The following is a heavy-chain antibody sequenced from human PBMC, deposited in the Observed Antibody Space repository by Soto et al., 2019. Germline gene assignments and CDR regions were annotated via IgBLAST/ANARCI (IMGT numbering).Heavy chain of an antibody. J-gene: IGHJ4*02. CDR3: AKAPR. V-gene: IGHV3-7*01. CDR2: ISPDGGER. CDR1: GCTFCSNC. Sequence: LVVSGGGLVQPGGSLRLSSSASGCTFCSNCMIWGRRSPEKGREWVASISPDGGERYYVDSVKGRFTISRDNTRNSLYLQMNSLRAEDTAVYYCAKAPRWGPGTLVTVAS.